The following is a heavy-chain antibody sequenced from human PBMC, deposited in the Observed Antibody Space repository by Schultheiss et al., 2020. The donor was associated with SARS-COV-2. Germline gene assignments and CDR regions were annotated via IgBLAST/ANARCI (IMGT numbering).Heavy chain of an antibody. CDR3: ARALRLGELSTPNYFDY. V-gene: IGHV4-59*01. CDR2: IYHSGST. Sequence: SETLSLTCAVSGGSISSYYWSWIRQPPGKGLEWIGEIYHSGSTNYNPSLKSRVTISVDTSKNQFSLKLSSVTAADTAVYYCARALRLGELSTPNYFDYWGQGTLVTVSS. D-gene: IGHD3-16*02. J-gene: IGHJ4*02. CDR1: GGSISSYY.